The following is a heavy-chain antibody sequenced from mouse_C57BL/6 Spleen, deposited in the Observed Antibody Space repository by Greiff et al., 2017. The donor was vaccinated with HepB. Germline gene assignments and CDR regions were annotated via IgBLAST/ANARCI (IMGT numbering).Heavy chain of an antibody. J-gene: IGHJ2*01. CDR3: ARGGYYYGSSDY. CDR1: GYTFTSYW. CDR2: IDPSDSYT. Sequence: VQLQQSGAELVKPGASVKLSCKASGYTFTSYWMQWVKQRPGQGLEWIGEIDPSDSYTNYNQKFKGKATLTVDTSSSTAYMQLSSLTSEDSAVYYCARGGYYYGSSDYWGQGTTLTVSS. D-gene: IGHD1-1*01. V-gene: IGHV1-50*01.